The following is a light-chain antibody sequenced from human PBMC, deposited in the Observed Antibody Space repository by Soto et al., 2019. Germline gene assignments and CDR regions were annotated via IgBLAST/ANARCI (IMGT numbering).Light chain of an antibody. J-gene: IGKJ3*01. CDR2: KVS. Sequence: VVLTQSPLTLPVTLGQPASISCRSSQSLVYSDGITYLNWFHQRPGQSTRRLIYKVSNRDSGFPDRFSGSGSGTDFTLEISRVEAEDVGVYYCMQGSHWPPFFGPGTKVEI. CDR1: QSLVYSDGITY. CDR3: MQGSHWPPF. V-gene: IGKV2-30*01.